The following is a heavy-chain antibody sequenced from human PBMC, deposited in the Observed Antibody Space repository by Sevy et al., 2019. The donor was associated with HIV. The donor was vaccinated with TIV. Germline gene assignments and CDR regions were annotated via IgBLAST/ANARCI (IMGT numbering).Heavy chain of an antibody. D-gene: IGHD4-17*01. Sequence: GGSLRLSCAASGFTFSSYAMHWVRQAPGKGLEYVSSISSSGSSTYYANSVKGRFTISRDNSKNTLYLQMGSLRAEDIAVYYCAGVAYDYGDYVRGNYYYYMDVWGKGTTVTVSS. CDR3: AGVAYDYGDYVRGNYYYYMDV. CDR2: ISSSGSST. CDR1: GFTFSSYA. J-gene: IGHJ6*03. V-gene: IGHV3-64*01.